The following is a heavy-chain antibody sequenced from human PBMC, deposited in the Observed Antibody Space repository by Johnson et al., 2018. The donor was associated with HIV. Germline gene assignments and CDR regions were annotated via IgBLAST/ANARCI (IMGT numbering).Heavy chain of an antibody. CDR1: GFSFTSYT. CDR2: ISYDGNNK. J-gene: IGHJ3*02. CDR3: ARDGGIATALDGFDI. D-gene: IGHD6-13*01. Sequence: QVQLVESGGGVVPPGRSLRLSCAASGFSFTSYTLHWVRQAPGKGLEWVAGISYDGNNKYYTASVKGRLTISRDSSKNTLYLQMNSLRSEDTAVYYCARDGGIATALDGFDIWGQGTMVTVSS. V-gene: IGHV3-30*04.